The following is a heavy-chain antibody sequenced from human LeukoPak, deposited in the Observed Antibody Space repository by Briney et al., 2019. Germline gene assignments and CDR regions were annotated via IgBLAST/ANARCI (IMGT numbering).Heavy chain of an antibody. D-gene: IGHD2-2*01. CDR3: ARLYCSSTNCDRGWFAP. V-gene: IGHV4-39*01. Sequence: SETLSLTYTVSGGSISSSSYYWGWIRQPPGKGLEWIGSIYYSGSTYYNPSLESRVTISVDTSKNQVSLRLSSVTAADTAVYYCARLYCSSTNCDRGWFAPWGQGTLVTVYS. CDR1: GGSISSSSYY. J-gene: IGHJ5*02. CDR2: IYYSGST.